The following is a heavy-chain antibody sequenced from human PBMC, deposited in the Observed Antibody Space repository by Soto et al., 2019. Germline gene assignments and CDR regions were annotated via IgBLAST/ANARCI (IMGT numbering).Heavy chain of an antibody. V-gene: IGHV4-61*01. Sequence: QVQLQESGPRLVKPSETVSLTCTVSGGSVSSDTHYWSWIRLPPGQRLEWIGFIYSSGSTTYNPSLKSRGTMSVDTSKNQFSLKLRSVIVADTAVYHCARFVRSCSGTTCYTRADVWGQGTTVSVSS. CDR2: IYSSGST. D-gene: IGHD2-2*02. CDR3: ARFVRSCSGTTCYTRADV. J-gene: IGHJ6*02. CDR1: GGSVSSDTHY.